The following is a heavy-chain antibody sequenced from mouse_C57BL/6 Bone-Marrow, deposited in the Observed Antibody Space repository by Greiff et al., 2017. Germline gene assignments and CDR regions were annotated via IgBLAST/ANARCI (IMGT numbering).Heavy chain of an antibody. Sequence: EVQLQQSGAELVRPGASVTLSCTASGFNIKDYYMHWVKQRPEQGLEWIGRIDPEDGDTEYAPQFPGKATMTADKSSNTAYLQHSSLTSDDTAVYYCTTTTVVADYWGQGTTLTVSS. CDR3: TTTTVVADY. CDR1: GFNIKDYY. J-gene: IGHJ2*01. D-gene: IGHD1-1*01. CDR2: IDPEDGDT. V-gene: IGHV14-1*01.